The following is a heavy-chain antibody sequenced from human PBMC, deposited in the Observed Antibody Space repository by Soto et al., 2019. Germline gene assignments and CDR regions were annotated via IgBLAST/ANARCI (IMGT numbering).Heavy chain of an antibody. V-gene: IGHV1-8*01. D-gene: IGHD2-15*01. CDR1: GYTFSSYD. CDR2: INPTSEYT. J-gene: IGHJ4*02. Sequence: WVKGSWKAAGYTFSSYDINWVRQAPGQGLEWVGWINPTSEYTAHAQKFQGRVTLTREISTATAYMELSSLTSEDTAVYFCDRQVHPGYSSDWGPGTQVTASS. CDR3: DRQVHPGYSSD.